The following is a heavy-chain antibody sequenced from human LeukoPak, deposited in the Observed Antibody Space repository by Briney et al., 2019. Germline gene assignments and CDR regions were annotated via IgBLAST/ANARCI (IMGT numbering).Heavy chain of an antibody. CDR1: GGTFGSYA. J-gene: IGHJ6*02. V-gene: IGHV1-69*13. D-gene: IGHD1-20*01. Sequence: SVKFYCKASGGTFGSYAISCLRQAPGQGLEWMGGISPIFGTANYAQKFQGRVTITADESTSTAYMELSSLRSEDTAVYYCAREPITGTTYYYGMDVWGQGTTVTVSS. CDR3: AREPITGTTYYYGMDV. CDR2: ISPIFGTA.